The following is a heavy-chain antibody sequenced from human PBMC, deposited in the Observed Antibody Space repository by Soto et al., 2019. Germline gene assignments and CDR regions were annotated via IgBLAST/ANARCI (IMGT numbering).Heavy chain of an antibody. D-gene: IGHD3-9*01. Sequence: GGSLRLSCAASGFTFSSYSMNWVRQAPGKGLEWVSSISSSSSYIYYADSVKGRFTISRDHAKNSLYLQMNSLRAEDTAVYYFARVEPRRDWLRWSAPWGQGTLVPVSS. CDR2: ISSSSSYI. J-gene: IGHJ5*02. V-gene: IGHV3-21*01. CDR1: GFTFSSYS. CDR3: ARVEPRRDWLRWSAP.